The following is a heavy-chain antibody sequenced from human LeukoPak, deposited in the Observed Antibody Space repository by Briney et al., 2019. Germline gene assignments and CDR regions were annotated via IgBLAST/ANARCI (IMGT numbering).Heavy chain of an antibody. Sequence: GASVKVSCKASGYTFTDYCLHWVRQAPGQGLEWMGWINPNSGGTTYAQKFQGRVTMARDTSSSTAFMELNRLASDDTAVYYCARDDYSGSYRPFDHWGQGTLVTVSS. D-gene: IGHD1-26*01. V-gene: IGHV1-2*02. CDR3: ARDDYSGSYRPFDH. J-gene: IGHJ4*02. CDR1: GYTFTDYC. CDR2: INPNSGGT.